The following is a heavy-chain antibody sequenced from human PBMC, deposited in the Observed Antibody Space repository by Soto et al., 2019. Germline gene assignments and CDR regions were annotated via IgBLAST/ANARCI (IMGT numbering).Heavy chain of an antibody. Sequence: ASVKVSCKPSGYTFTSYAMHWVRQAPGQRLEWMGWINAGNGNTKYSQNFQGRVTITRDTSASTAYMELSSLRSEGTAVYYCARVRNLEPGDYYYYIMDVWGKGTKVTVSS. J-gene: IGHJ6*04. D-gene: IGHD1-1*01. CDR1: GYTFTSYA. CDR3: ARVRNLEPGDYYYYIMDV. CDR2: INAGNGNT. V-gene: IGHV1-3*01.